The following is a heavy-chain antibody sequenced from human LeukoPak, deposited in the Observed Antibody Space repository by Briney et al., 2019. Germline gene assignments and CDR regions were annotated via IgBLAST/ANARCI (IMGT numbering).Heavy chain of an antibody. Sequence: SQTLSLTCTVSGGSISSGDYYWSWIRQPPGKGLEWIGYIYYSGSTYYNPSLKSRVTISVDTSKNQFSLKLSSVTAADTAVYYCARDYRGSYGFDYWGQGTLVTVSS. CDR2: IYYSGST. V-gene: IGHV4-31*03. J-gene: IGHJ4*02. CDR1: GGSISSGDYY. CDR3: ARDYRGSYGFDY. D-gene: IGHD1-26*01.